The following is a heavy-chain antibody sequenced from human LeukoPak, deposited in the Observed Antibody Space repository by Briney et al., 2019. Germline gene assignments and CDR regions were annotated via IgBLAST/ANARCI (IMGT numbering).Heavy chain of an antibody. Sequence: GGSLRLSCAASGFTFSSYGMHWVRQAPGKGLEWVAVISYDGSNKYYADSVKGRFTISRDNSKNTLYLQMNSLRAEDTAVYYCAKGAQTYCSGGSCYSPFDYWGQGTLVTVSS. CDR1: GFTFSSYG. CDR3: AKGAQTYCSGGSCYSPFDY. D-gene: IGHD2-15*01. V-gene: IGHV3-30*18. CDR2: ISYDGSNK. J-gene: IGHJ4*02.